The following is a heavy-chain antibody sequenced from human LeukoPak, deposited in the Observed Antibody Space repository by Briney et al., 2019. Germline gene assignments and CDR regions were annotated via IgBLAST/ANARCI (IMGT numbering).Heavy chain of an antibody. CDR1: GFTFSSYS. CDR3: ARGGPGIDV. J-gene: IGHJ6*02. D-gene: IGHD3-16*01. CDR2: ISSSSSYI. V-gene: IGHV3-21*01. Sequence: GGSLRLSCAASGFTFSSYSMSWVRQAPGKGLEWVSSISSSSSYIYYADSVKGRLTISRDNAKNSLYLQMNSLRAEDTAVYYCARGGPGIDVWGQGTTVTVSS.